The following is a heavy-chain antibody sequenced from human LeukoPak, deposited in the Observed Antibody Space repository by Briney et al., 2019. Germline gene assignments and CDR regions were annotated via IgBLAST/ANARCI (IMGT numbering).Heavy chain of an antibody. CDR3: ARDRDDYFDY. CDR2: IYSGGST. CDR1: GFTFSSYS. Sequence: PGGSLRLSCAASGFTFSSYSMNWVRQAPGKGLEWVSVIYSGGSTYYADSVKGRFTISRDNSKNTLYLQMNSLRAEDTALYYCARDRDDYFDYWGQGTLVTVSS. J-gene: IGHJ4*02. D-gene: IGHD3-10*01. V-gene: IGHV3-53*01.